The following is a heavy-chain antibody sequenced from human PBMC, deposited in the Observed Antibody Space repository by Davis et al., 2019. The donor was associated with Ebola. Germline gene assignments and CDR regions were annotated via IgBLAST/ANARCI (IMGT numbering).Heavy chain of an antibody. CDR1: GYTFTSYY. CDR2: INCNSGGT. Sequence: ASVKVSCKASGYTFTSYYMHWVRQAPGQGLEWMGWINCNSGGTNYAQRFQGRVTMTRDTSITTAYMELSSLRSDDTAVYYCTRLSGRQSRGFWGQGTLVTVSS. V-gene: IGHV1-2*02. D-gene: IGHD4-11*01. CDR3: TRLSGRQSRGF. J-gene: IGHJ4*02.